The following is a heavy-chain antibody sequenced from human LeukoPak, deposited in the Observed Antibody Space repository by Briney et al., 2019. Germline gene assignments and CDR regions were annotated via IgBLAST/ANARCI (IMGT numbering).Heavy chain of an antibody. J-gene: IGHJ6*02. CDR3: ARESGAYYYDSSGLDV. CDR1: GFIFSMFS. CDR2: IRGRTDTT. V-gene: IGHV3-48*04. Sequence: GGSLRLSCAASGFIFSMFSMNWVRQAPGKGLEWIAFIRGRTDTTYYADSVQGRFTISRDNAKNSLYLQMNSLRAEDTAVYYCARESGAYYYDSSGLDVWGQGTTVTVSS. D-gene: IGHD3-22*01.